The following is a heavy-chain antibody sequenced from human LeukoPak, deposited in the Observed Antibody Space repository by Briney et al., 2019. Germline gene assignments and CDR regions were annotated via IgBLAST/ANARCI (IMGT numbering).Heavy chain of an antibody. CDR2: IYYSGST. CDR3: ARGTLPYYDFWSGYQPPDY. Sequence: SETLSLTCTVSGGSISNYYWSWIRQPPGKGLEWIGYIYYSGSTNYNPSLKSRVTISVDTSKNQFSLKLSSVTAADTAVYYCARGTLPYYDFWSGYQPPDYWGQGTLVTVSS. V-gene: IGHV4-59*12. D-gene: IGHD3-3*01. CDR1: GGSISNYY. J-gene: IGHJ4*02.